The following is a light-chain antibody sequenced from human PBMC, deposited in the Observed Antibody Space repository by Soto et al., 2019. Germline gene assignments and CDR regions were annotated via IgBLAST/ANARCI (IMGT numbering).Light chain of an antibody. J-gene: IGKJ5*01. CDR3: QMSVHGSI. Sequence: IQMTQSPSSLSASVGDTVTITCRASEVISNSLAWYQQKPGEVPKLLIYSASTLDAGVPSRFTGSGSGTDFTLTISSLQPEDVATYYCQMSVHGSIFGQGTRLEI. CDR2: SAS. CDR1: EVISNS. V-gene: IGKV1-27*01.